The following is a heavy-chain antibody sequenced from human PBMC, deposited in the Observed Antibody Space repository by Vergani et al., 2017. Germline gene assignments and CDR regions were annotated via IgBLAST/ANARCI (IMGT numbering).Heavy chain of an antibody. CDR1: GGTFSSYA. V-gene: IGHV1-69*01. Sequence: VQLVQSGAEVKKPGSSVKVSCKASGGTFSSYAISWVRQAPGQGLEWMGGIIPIFGTANYAQKFQGRVTITADESTSTAYMELSSLRSEDTAVYYCARVYYYDSSGYYLLSAFDIWGQGTMVTVSS. J-gene: IGHJ3*02. CDR3: ARVYYYDSSGYYLLSAFDI. D-gene: IGHD3-22*01. CDR2: IIPIFGTA.